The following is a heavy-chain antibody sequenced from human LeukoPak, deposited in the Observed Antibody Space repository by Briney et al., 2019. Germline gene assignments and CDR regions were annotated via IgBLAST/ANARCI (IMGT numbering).Heavy chain of an antibody. CDR2: ISSSSSYI. Sequence: GGSLRLSCAASGFTFSSYSMNWVRQAPGKGLEWVSSISSSSSYIYYADSVKGRFTISRDNAKNSLYLQMNSLRAEDTAVYYCAREGPYCSSTSWFVDYWGQGTLVTVSS. CDR1: GFTFSSYS. CDR3: AREGPYCSSTSWFVDY. J-gene: IGHJ4*02. D-gene: IGHD2-2*01. V-gene: IGHV3-21*01.